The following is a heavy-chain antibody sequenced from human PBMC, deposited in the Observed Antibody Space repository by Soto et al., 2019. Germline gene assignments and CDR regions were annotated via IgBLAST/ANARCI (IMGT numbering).Heavy chain of an antibody. CDR3: VRLNGYCVSTNCHGYYGMDV. CDR2: IDSRGST. J-gene: IGHJ6*02. D-gene: IGHD2-2*03. CDR1: GGSINSGVSY. V-gene: IGHV4-31*03. Sequence: SETLSLTCSVSGGSINSGVSYWNWIRQHPGKGLEWIGYIDSRGSTDYSPSLKSRVTISLDTSKNEFSLRLSSVTAADTAVYFCVRLNGYCVSTNCHGYYGMDVWGQGTMVTVSS.